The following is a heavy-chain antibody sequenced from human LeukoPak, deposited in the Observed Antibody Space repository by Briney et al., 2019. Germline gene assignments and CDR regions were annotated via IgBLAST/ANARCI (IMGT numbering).Heavy chain of an antibody. Sequence: GGSLRLSCAASGFTVSSNYMSWVRQAPGKGLEWVSVIYSGGSTYYADSVKGRFTISRGNSKNTLYLQMNSLRAEDTAVYYCAKDRGRDFWSGYYFDYWGQGTLVTVSS. D-gene: IGHD3-3*01. CDR3: AKDRGRDFWSGYYFDY. CDR2: IYSGGST. J-gene: IGHJ4*02. V-gene: IGHV3-53*01. CDR1: GFTVSSNY.